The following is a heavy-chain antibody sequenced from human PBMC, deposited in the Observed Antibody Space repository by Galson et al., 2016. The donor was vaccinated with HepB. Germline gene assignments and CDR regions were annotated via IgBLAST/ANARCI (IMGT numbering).Heavy chain of an antibody. Sequence: SLRLSCAASGFTFNTYAMHWVRQPPGKGLEWVAVISYDGRDKNYAESLKGRITISRDYSNNTLYLQMNSLRAEDTALYYCARTTIRYFDWSPVDYWGQGTLVTVSS. CDR1: GFTFNTYA. CDR2: ISYDGRDK. V-gene: IGHV3-30*04. D-gene: IGHD3-9*01. J-gene: IGHJ4*02. CDR3: ARTTIRYFDWSPVDY.